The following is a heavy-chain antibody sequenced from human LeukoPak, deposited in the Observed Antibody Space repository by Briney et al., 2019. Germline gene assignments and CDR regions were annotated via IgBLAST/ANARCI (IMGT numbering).Heavy chain of an antibody. D-gene: IGHD3-22*01. CDR1: GGTFSSYT. CDR3: ARDADYYYDSSGNGAFDI. CDR2: IIPILGIA. J-gene: IGHJ3*02. V-gene: IGHV1-69*04. Sequence: SVEVSCKASGGTFSSYTISWVRQAPGQGLEWMGRIIPILGIANYAQKFQGRVTITADKSTSTAYMELSSLRSEDTAVYYCARDADYYYDSSGNGAFDIWGQGTMVTVSS.